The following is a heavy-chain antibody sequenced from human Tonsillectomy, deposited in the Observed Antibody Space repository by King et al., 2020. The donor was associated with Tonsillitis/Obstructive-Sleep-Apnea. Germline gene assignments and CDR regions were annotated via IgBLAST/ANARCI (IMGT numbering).Heavy chain of an antibody. CDR3: ARDEGECTLTACNTWLDP. Sequence: EVQLVESGGGLVKPGGSLRLSCAASGFTFSSYTLNWVRQAPGKGLEWLSSISTGSSYIYYADSVKGRFTISRDNAKNSLYLQMNSLRAEDTALYYCARDEGECTLTACNTWLDPWGQGTLVTVAS. J-gene: IGHJ5*02. CDR1: GFTFSSYT. CDR2: ISTGSSYI. D-gene: IGHD2-8*01. V-gene: IGHV3-21*01.